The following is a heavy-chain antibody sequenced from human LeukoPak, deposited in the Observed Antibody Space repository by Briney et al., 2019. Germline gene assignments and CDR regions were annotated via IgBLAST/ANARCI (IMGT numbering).Heavy chain of an antibody. CDR3: AKGPTMIVVVSLDY. CDR2: ISGSGGST. J-gene: IGHJ4*02. V-gene: IGHV3-23*01. D-gene: IGHD3-22*01. CDR1: GFTFSSYA. Sequence: GGSLRLSCAASGFTFSSYAMSWVRQAPGKGLEWVSAISGSGGSTYYADSVKGRLTISRDNSKNTLYLQMNSLRAEDTAVYYCAKGPTMIVVVSLDYWGQGTLVTISS.